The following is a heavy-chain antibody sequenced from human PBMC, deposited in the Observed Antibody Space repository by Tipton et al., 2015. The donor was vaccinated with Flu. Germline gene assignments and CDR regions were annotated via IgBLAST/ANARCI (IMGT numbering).Heavy chain of an antibody. CDR3: ARGGRSGSYDSGLFDP. Sequence: TLSLTCTVSGGSISSYYWSWIRQPQGKGLEWIGYIYYSGSTNYNPSLKSRVTISVDTSKNQFSLKLTSVTAADTAVYYCARGGRSGSYDSGLFDPWGQGTLVTVSS. V-gene: IGHV4-59*01. D-gene: IGHD1-26*01. J-gene: IGHJ5*02. CDR2: IYYSGST. CDR1: GGSISSYY.